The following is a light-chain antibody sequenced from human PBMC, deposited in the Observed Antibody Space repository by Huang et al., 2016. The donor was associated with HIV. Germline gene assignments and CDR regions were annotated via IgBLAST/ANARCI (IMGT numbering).Light chain of an antibody. V-gene: IGKV1-39*01. CDR2: AAS. J-gene: IGKJ5*01. CDR3: QQSYNTPLT. CDR1: QSISSS. Sequence: DIQMTQSPSSLSASVGDRVSITCRASQSISSSLNWYQQKLGKAPKLLIYAASSLQSGVPSRFSGSGSGTDFTLTISSLQPEDFATYYCQQSYNTPLTFGQGTRLEIK.